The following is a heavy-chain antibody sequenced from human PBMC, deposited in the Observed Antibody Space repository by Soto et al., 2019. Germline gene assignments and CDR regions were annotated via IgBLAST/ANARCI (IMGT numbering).Heavy chain of an antibody. V-gene: IGHV4-31*03. D-gene: IGHD6-13*01. J-gene: IGHJ4*02. Sequence: QVQLQESGPGLVKPSQTLSLTCTVSGGSISSGGYYWSWIRQHPGKGLEWIGYIYYSGSTYYNPSLQSRVTISVDTSKNQSSLKLSSVTAADTAVYYCARGGSSSPYFDSWGQGTLVTVSS. CDR1: GGSISSGGYY. CDR3: ARGGSSSPYFDS. CDR2: IYYSGST.